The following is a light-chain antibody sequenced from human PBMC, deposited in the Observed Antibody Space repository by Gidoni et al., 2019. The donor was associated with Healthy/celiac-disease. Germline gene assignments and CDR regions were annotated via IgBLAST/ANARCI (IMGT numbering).Light chain of an antibody. CDR1: QSVSSSY. Sequence: EIVLTQSPGTLSLSPGERATLSCRASQSVSSSYLAWYQQNPGQAPRLLIYGASSRATGIPDRFSGSGSGTDFTLTISRLEPEDFAVYYCQQYGSSLLTFXPXTKVDIK. CDR3: QQYGSSLLT. V-gene: IGKV3-20*01. CDR2: GAS. J-gene: IGKJ3*01.